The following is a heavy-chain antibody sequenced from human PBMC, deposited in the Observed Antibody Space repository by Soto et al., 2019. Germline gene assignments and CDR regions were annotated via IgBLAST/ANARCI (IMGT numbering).Heavy chain of an antibody. D-gene: IGHD3-22*01. CDR2: VNPNSGNT. CDR1: GYTFTSYD. CDR3: ARGITSGYSAYYFDY. J-gene: IGHJ4*02. Sequence: XSVKVSCKASGYTFTSYDINWVRQATVQGLEWMGWVNPNSGNTGYAQKFQGRVTMTRNTSIRTAYMELSSLRSEDTATYFCARGITSGYSAYYFDYWGQGTLVTVSS. V-gene: IGHV1-8*01.